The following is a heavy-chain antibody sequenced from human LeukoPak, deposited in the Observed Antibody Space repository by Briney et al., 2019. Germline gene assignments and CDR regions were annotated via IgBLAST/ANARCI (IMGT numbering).Heavy chain of an antibody. CDR1: GITFSSYE. V-gene: IGHV3-48*03. Sequence: GGSLRLSCAVSGITFSSYEMNWVRQAPGKGLVWSSHITSGGTTIYYADSVKGRFTISRDNAKKSLYLQMNSQRAEDTAVYYCASGFSLDYWGQGTLVTVSS. CDR3: ASGFSLDY. J-gene: IGHJ4*02. CDR2: ITSGGTTI. D-gene: IGHD3-16*01.